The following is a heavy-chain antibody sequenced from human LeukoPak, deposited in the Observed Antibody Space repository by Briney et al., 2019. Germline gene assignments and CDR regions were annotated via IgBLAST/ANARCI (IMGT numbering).Heavy chain of an antibody. D-gene: IGHD6-19*01. CDR1: GYTFTSYG. Sequence: ASVKVSCKASGYTFTSYGISWVRQAPGQGLEWMGWISAYNGNTNYAQKLQGGVTMTTDTSTSTAYMELRSLRSDDTAVYYCARDLFGVRRGGGWYSGYWGQGTLVTVSS. CDR3: ARDLFGVRRGGGWYSGY. V-gene: IGHV1-18*04. J-gene: IGHJ4*02. CDR2: ISAYNGNT.